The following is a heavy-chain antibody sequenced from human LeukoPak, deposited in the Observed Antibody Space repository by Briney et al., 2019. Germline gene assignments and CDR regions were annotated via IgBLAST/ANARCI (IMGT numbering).Heavy chain of an antibody. D-gene: IGHD5-12*01. Sequence: PSETLSLTCTVSGGSISSYYWSWVRQAPGKGLEWVSVIYSGDTTYYADSVKGRFTISRDSSKNTLYLQMNSLRVEDTAVYYCARVDYSNWFDPWGQGTLVTVSS. V-gene: IGHV3-53*01. J-gene: IGHJ5*02. CDR3: ARVDYSNWFDP. CDR1: GGSISSYY. CDR2: IYSGDTT.